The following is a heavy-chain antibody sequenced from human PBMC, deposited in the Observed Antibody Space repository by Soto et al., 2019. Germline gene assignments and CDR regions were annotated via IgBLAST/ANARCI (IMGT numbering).Heavy chain of an antibody. CDR2: ISGSGGTT. CDR1: GLTFGSYA. Sequence: EVQLLESGGGLVQPGGSLRLSCAASGLTFGSYAMSWVRQAPGKGLEWVSAISGSGGTTYYADSVKGRFTISRDNSKNTLYLQMNSLRAEDTAVYYCAKVKAFGGVIVGHFDYWGQGTLVTVSS. D-gene: IGHD3-16*02. J-gene: IGHJ4*02. V-gene: IGHV3-23*01. CDR3: AKVKAFGGVIVGHFDY.